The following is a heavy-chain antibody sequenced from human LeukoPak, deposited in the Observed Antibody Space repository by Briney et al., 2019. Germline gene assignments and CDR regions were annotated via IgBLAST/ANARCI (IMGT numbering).Heavy chain of an antibody. V-gene: IGHV3-74*01. J-gene: IGHJ6*03. D-gene: IGHD3-9*01. CDR2: INSDGSST. CDR3: ARGYRAGSGYFDWLYYMDV. Sequence: GGSLRLSCAASGFTFSSYWMHWVRQAPGKGLVWVSRINSDGSSTSYADSVKGRFTISRDNAKNTLYLQTNSLRAEDTAVYYCARGYRAGSGYFDWLYYMDVWGKGTTVTVSS. CDR1: GFTFSSYW.